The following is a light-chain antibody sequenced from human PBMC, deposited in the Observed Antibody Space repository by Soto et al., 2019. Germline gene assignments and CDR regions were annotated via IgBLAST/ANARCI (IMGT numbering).Light chain of an antibody. CDR2: AAS. CDR1: QSISSY. V-gene: IGKV1-39*01. J-gene: IGKJ5*01. CDR3: QQRYSTQIT. Sequence: DIQMTQYQSSLSASVGDRVTITCRASQSISSYLNWYQQKTGKAPKLLIYAASSLQSGVQSRLSGSGCGKDLNLTISSLQAEEVATYYCQQRYSTQITVCQVTRLEIK.